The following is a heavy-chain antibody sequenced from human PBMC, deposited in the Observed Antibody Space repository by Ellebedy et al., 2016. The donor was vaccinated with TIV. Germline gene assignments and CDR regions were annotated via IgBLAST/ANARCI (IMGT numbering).Heavy chain of an antibody. CDR3: ARDYTAWSRDY. Sequence: PGGSLRLSCAASGFDFSSKSMTWVRQAPGKGLEWVATKRRDGEDEFFLDSVKGRFTVSRDNAKNSLLLQMNSLRAEEPAVYYCARDYTAWSRDYWGQGTLVTVSS. CDR1: GFDFSSKS. CDR2: KRRDGEDE. J-gene: IGHJ4*02. V-gene: IGHV3-7*01. D-gene: IGHD2-21*02.